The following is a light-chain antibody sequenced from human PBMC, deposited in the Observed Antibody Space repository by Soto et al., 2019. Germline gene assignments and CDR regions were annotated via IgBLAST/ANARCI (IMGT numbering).Light chain of an antibody. CDR1: SSDVGGYNY. CDR2: DVS. J-gene: IGLJ1*01. Sequence: QSALTQPASVSGSPGQSITISCTGTSSDVGGYNYVSWYQHHPGKAPKLLIYDVSNRPSGVSNRFSGSKSDNTASLTISGLQPEDEADSSCSSYTTSNTRQIVFGTGTKVTVL. V-gene: IGLV2-14*03. CDR3: SSYTTSNTRQIV.